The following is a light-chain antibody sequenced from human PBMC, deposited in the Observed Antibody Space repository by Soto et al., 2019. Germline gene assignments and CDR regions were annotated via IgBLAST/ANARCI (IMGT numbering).Light chain of an antibody. Sequence: EIVMTQSPATLSVSPGERATLSCRASQSVGSNLAWYQQKPGQAPRLLIYGASTRATGIPARFSDSGSGTEFTLTISSLQSEDFAIYFCQQYNSWPPDRTFGQGTKVEIK. CDR3: QQYNSWPPDRT. V-gene: IGKV3-15*01. CDR1: QSVGSN. J-gene: IGKJ1*01. CDR2: GAS.